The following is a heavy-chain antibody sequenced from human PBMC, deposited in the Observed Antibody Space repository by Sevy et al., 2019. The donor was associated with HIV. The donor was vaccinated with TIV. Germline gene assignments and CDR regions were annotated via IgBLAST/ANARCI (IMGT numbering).Heavy chain of an antibody. CDR2: IKQDRSDK. V-gene: IGHV3-7*01. J-gene: IGHJ4*02. Sequence: GGSLRLSCAASGFTFSTYWMSWVRQAPRKGLEWVANIKQDRSDKNYMDSVKGRFTISRDNAKNSLYLQMSSLRAEDTAVYYCATLSSPMPNSGWYDFFDHWGQGTLVTVSS. CDR1: GFTFSTYW. D-gene: IGHD6-19*01. CDR3: ATLSSPMPNSGWYDFFDH.